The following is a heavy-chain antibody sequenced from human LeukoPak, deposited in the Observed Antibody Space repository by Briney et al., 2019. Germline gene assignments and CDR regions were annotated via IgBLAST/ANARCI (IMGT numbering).Heavy chain of an antibody. CDR1: GFTFSGSA. J-gene: IGHJ6*03. D-gene: IGHD3-16*01. Sequence: GGFLRLSCAASGFTFSGSAMHWVRQASGKGLEWVGRIRSKANSYATAYAASVKGRFTISRDDSKNTAYLQMNSLKTEDTAVYYCTRQEIITPKPPYYYYYYMDVWGKGTTVTVSS. CDR2: IRSKANSYAT. CDR3: TRQEIITPKPPYYYYYYMDV. V-gene: IGHV3-73*01.